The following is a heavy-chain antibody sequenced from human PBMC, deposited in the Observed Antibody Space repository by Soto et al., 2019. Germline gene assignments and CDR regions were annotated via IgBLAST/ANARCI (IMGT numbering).Heavy chain of an antibody. D-gene: IGHD5-12*01. Sequence: EVQLVESGGGLVKPGGSLRLSCAASGFTFSSYSMNWVRQAPGKGLEWVSSISSSSSYIYYADSMKGRFTISRDNAKNSLYLQMNSLRAEDTAVYYCARAIVATGFKFDYGMDVWGQGTTVTVSS. CDR3: ARAIVATGFKFDYGMDV. CDR1: GFTFSSYS. J-gene: IGHJ6*02. CDR2: ISSSSSYI. V-gene: IGHV3-21*01.